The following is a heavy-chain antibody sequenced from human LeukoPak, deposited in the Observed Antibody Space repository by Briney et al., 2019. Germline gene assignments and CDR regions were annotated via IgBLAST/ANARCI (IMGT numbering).Heavy chain of an antibody. D-gene: IGHD2-15*01. Sequence: GGSLRLSCAASGFTLSSYAMSWVRQAPGKGLEWVAFIRYDGSNKYYADSVKGRFTISRDNSKNTLYLQMNSLRAEDTAVYYCAKDLHRYCSGGSCGGFDYWGQGTLVTVSS. V-gene: IGHV3-30*02. J-gene: IGHJ4*02. CDR1: GFTLSSYA. CDR2: IRYDGSNK. CDR3: AKDLHRYCSGGSCGGFDY.